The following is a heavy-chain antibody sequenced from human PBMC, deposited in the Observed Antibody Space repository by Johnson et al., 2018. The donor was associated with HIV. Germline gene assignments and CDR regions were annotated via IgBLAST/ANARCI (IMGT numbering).Heavy chain of an antibody. J-gene: IGHJ3*02. D-gene: IGHD3-10*01. CDR3: ARDSGVPGNDAFDI. V-gene: IGHV3-30*04. Sequence: QVQLVESGGGVVQTGRSLRLSCAASGFIFSSYAMHWVRQAPGEGLEWVAVISYDGNKTYYADSVTGLTISRDNSKNTLYLQLSSLRSEDTAVYYCARDSGVPGNDAFDIWGQGTMVTVSS. CDR1: GFIFSSYA. CDR2: ISYDGNKT.